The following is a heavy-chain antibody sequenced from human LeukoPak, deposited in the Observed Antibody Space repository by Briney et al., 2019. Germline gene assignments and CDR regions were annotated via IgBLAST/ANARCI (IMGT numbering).Heavy chain of an antibody. D-gene: IGHD3-10*01. J-gene: IGHJ4*02. CDR1: GFTFSDYY. CDR3: ARDPRHYGSGSYYRGFDY. CDR2: ISSSGSNI. V-gene: IGHV3-11*04. Sequence: PGGSLRLSCAASGFTFSDYYMSWIRQAPGKGLEWVSYISSSGSNIYYADSVKGRFTISRDNAKNSLYLQMNSLRAEDTAVYYCARDPRHYGSGSYYRGFDYWGQGTLVTVSS.